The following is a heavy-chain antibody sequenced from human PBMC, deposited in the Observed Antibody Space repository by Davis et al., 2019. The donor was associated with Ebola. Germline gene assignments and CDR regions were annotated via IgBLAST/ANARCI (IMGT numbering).Heavy chain of an antibody. J-gene: IGHJ4*01. CDR2: IGHSGSTI. V-gene: IGHV3-48*03. D-gene: IGHD6-13*01. Sequence: AGSLRPSCAASGFTFSNYEMNWVRQAPGKGLEWVSYIGHSGSTIYYADSVKGRFTISRDNAKHSLYLQMNSLRAEDTAVYYCASRISSSWAYFDNWGQGTLVTVSS. CDR3: ASRISSSWAYFDN. CDR1: GFTFSNYE.